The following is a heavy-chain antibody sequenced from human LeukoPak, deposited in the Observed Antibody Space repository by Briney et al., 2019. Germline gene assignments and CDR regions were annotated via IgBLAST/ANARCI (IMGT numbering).Heavy chain of an antibody. CDR1: GFTFSSYW. Sequence: GGSLRLSCAASGFTFSSYWMHWVRQPPGKGLVWVSRINTDGSGTNYADFVKGRFTIYRDNFKNTVYLQMNSLRAEETAVYYCAKSHPPTVTTEEGEYLQHWGQGTLVTVSS. CDR2: INTDGSGT. D-gene: IGHD4-17*01. J-gene: IGHJ1*01. V-gene: IGHV3-74*01. CDR3: AKSHPPTVTTEEGEYLQH.